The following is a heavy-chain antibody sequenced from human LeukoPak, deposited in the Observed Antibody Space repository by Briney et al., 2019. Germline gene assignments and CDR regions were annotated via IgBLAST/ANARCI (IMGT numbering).Heavy chain of an antibody. D-gene: IGHD6-13*01. Sequence: GGSLRLSCAASGFIFSNFWMSWVRQAPGRGLEWVANINTDGSEEYYVDSVKGRFIIPRDNARNSLYLQMNSLRAEDTAVYYCARDPAAWDYWGQGTLVTVSS. V-gene: IGHV3-7*01. CDR3: ARDPAAWDY. CDR1: GFIFSNFW. CDR2: INTDGSEE. J-gene: IGHJ4*02.